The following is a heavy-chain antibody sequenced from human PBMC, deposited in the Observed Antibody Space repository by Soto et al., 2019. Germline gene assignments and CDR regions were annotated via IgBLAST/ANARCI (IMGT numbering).Heavy chain of an antibody. D-gene: IGHD1-1*01. CDR1: GFTFSDYY. V-gene: IGHV3-11*06. CDR3: ARETSAQFDGIDY. J-gene: IGHJ4*02. CDR2: ISSSSSYT. Sequence: QVQLVESGGGLVKPGGSLRLSCAASGFTFSDYYMSWIRQAPGKGLEWVSYISSSSSYTNYADSVKGRFTISRDNAKNSLYPQMNSLRAEDTAVYYCARETSAQFDGIDYWGQGTLVTVSS.